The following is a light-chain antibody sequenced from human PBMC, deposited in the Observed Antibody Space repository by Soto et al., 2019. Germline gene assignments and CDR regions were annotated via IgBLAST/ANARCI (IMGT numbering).Light chain of an antibody. CDR3: QSYDSSLSGWV. CDR2: GNS. J-gene: IGLJ3*02. V-gene: IGLV1-40*01. Sequence: VLTQPPSVSGAPGQRVTISCTGSSSNIGAGYDVHWYQQLPGTAPKLLIYGNSNRPSGVPDRFSGSKSGTSASLAITGLQAEDEADYYCQSYDSSLSGWVFGGGTKVTVL. CDR1: SSNIGAGYD.